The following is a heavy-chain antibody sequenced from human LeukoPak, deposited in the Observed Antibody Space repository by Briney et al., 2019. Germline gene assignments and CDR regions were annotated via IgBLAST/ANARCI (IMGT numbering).Heavy chain of an antibody. CDR3: AKDRIVVVPAASWFDP. CDR2: ISGSGGST. D-gene: IGHD2-2*01. J-gene: IGHJ5*02. Sequence: GASLRLSYAASGFTFSSYAMSWVRQAPGKGLEWVSAISGSGGSTYSADSVKGRFTLSRDNSKNTLYLQMNSLRAEDTAVYYCAKDRIVVVPAASWFDPWGQGTLVTVSS. CDR1: GFTFSSYA. V-gene: IGHV3-23*01.